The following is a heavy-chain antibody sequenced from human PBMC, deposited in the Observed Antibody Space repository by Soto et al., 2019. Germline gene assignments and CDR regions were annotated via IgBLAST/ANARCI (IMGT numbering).Heavy chain of an antibody. D-gene: IGHD2-2*01. Sequence: GASVKVSCKASGYTFTSYAMHWVRQAPGQRLERMGWINAGNGNTKYSQKFQGRVTITRDTSASTAYMELSSLRSEDTAVYYYERAQEGYCSSTSCWDYYYYYMDVWGKGTTVTVSS. CDR2: INAGNGNT. CDR1: GYTFTSYA. J-gene: IGHJ6*03. V-gene: IGHV1-3*01. CDR3: ERAQEGYCSSTSCWDYYYYYMDV.